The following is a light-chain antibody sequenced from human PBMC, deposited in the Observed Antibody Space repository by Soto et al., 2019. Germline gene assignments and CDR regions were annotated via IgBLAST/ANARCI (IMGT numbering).Light chain of an antibody. J-gene: IGLJ2*01. V-gene: IGLV2-14*01. Sequence: QPVLTQPASVSGSPGQSITISCTGTSSDVGGSKYVSWYQQHPGKAPKLMIYEVSHRPSGVSNRFSGSKSGNTASLTISGLQAADEADYYCNSYTSSTTVIFGGGTKLTVL. CDR1: SSDVGGSKY. CDR3: NSYTSSTTVI. CDR2: EVS.